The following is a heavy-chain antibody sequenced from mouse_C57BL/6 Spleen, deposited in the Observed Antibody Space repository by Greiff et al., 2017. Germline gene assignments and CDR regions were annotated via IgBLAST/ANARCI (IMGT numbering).Heavy chain of an antibody. V-gene: IGHV1-61*01. CDR3: ARSSVVPAY. D-gene: IGHD1-1*01. CDR2: ILPSDSET. Sequence: QVPLKGSGAELVRPGFSVKLSCKASCYTFTSYWMGWVEQRPGQGLEWIGNILPSDSETHYNQKFKDKATLTVDKSSSTAYMQLSSLTSEDSAVYYCARSSVVPAYWGQGTLVTVSA. CDR1: CYTFTSYW. J-gene: IGHJ3*01.